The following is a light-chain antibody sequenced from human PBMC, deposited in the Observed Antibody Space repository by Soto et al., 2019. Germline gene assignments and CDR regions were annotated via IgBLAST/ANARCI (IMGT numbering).Light chain of an antibody. Sequence: EIVLTQSPGTLSLSPGERATLSCRASQSVSSNSLSWYQQRPGQPPRLLVYGASTRATGIPDRFSGSGSGIDFTLTISRLEPEDFAVYYCQQYDSSAKTFGQGTKVEIK. V-gene: IGKV3-20*01. CDR3: QQYDSSAKT. CDR2: GAS. CDR1: QSVSSNS. J-gene: IGKJ1*01.